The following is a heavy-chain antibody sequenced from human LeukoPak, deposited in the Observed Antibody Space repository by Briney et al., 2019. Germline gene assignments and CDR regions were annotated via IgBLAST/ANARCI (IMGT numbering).Heavy chain of an antibody. J-gene: IGHJ6*03. CDR2: INPNSGGT. Sequence: VASVKVSCTAPGYTFTGYYMHWVRQAPGQGLEWMGWINPNSGGTNYVQGRVTMTRDTSISTAYMELSRLRSDDTAVYYCARESALRLGELSRDRYYYYMDVWGKGTTVTVSS. CDR1: GYTFTGYY. V-gene: IGHV1-2*02. CDR3: ARESALRLGELSRDRYYYYMDV. D-gene: IGHD3-16*02.